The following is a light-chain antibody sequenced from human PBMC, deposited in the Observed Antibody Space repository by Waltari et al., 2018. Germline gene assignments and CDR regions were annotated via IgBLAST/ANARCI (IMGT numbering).Light chain of an antibody. CDR1: SSDVGSYNR. Sequence: QSALTQPPSVSGSPGQSVTISCTGTSSDVGSYNRVPWYQQPPDTAPKPIIYEVSDRPSGVPDRFSGSKSANTAFLTISGLQAEDEADYFCSSYTSSSTWVFGTGTKVTVL. CDR3: SSYTSSSTWV. V-gene: IGLV2-18*02. CDR2: EVS. J-gene: IGLJ1*01.